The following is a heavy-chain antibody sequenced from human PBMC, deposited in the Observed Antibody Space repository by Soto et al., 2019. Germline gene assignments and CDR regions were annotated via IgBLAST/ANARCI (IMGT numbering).Heavy chain of an antibody. J-gene: IGHJ5*02. D-gene: IGHD6-13*01. V-gene: IGHV3-21*01. CDR3: TRDASRDSSARGWFDP. CDR1: GFTFRSFT. Sequence: PRLSCAASGFTFRSFTMNWVRQAPGKGLEWVSTISSNSAYIYYTDALRGRFTISRDNAKNSLHLQMNSLRAEDTAVYYCTRDASRDSSARGWFDPWGPGTLVTVSS. CDR2: ISSNSAYI.